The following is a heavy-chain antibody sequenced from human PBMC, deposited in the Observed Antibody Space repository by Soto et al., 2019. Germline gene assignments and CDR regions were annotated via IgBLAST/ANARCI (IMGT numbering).Heavy chain of an antibody. D-gene: IGHD4-17*01. J-gene: IGHJ4*02. V-gene: IGHV3-48*04. CDR2: ISWNSETI. CDR1: GFAFSSYS. CDR3: AKDMKWGGMTTIHYFDS. Sequence: GGSLRLSCAASGFAFSSYSMNWVRQAPGKGLEWVSGISWNSETIDYADSVKGRFTISRDNAKSSLFLQMNSLRPDDTALYYCAKDMKWGGMTTIHYFDSWGQGTLVTVSS.